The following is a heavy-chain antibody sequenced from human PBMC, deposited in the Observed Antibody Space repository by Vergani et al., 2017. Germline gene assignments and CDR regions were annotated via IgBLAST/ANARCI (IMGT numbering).Heavy chain of an antibody. CDR3: AKGVYCSSTSCYEGRGYYYGMGV. D-gene: IGHD2-2*01. V-gene: IGHV3-23*01. CDR2: ISGQNFRT. J-gene: IGHJ6*02. CDR1: GFTFSSDA. Sequence: EVQLLESGGGLVQPGGSLRVSCAASGFTFSSDAMSWVRQAPGKGLEWVSGISGQNFRTHYADSVKGRFTISRDNSKNTLYLQMNSLRADDTAVYYCAKGVYCSSTSCYEGRGYYYGMGVWGQGTTVTFSS.